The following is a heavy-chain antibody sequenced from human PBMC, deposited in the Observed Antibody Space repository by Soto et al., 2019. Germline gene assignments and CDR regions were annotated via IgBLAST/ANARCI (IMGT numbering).Heavy chain of an antibody. CDR2: INPNSGGT. V-gene: IGHV1-2*02. CDR3: ARGPSQWLSLVDYYFDY. CDR1: GYTFTGYY. D-gene: IGHD5-12*01. Sequence: ASVKVSCKASGYTFTGYYMHWVRQAPGQGLEWMGWINPNSGGTNYAQKFQGRVTMTRDTSISTAYMELSRLRSDDTAVYYCARGPSQWLSLVDYYFDYWGQGNLVTVSS. J-gene: IGHJ4*02.